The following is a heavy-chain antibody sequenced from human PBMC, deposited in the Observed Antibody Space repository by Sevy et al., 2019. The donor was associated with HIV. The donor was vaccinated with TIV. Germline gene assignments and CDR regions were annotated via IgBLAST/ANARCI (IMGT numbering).Heavy chain of an antibody. Sequence: ASVKVSCKASGYTFTSYGISWVRQAPGQGLEWMGCISAYNGNTNYAQKLQGRVTMATDTSTSTAYMELRSLRSDDTAVYYCARDRGGTNAVDYWGQGTLVTVSS. J-gene: IGHJ4*02. CDR1: GYTFTSYG. CDR3: ARDRGGTNAVDY. D-gene: IGHD1-1*01. V-gene: IGHV1-18*01. CDR2: ISAYNGNT.